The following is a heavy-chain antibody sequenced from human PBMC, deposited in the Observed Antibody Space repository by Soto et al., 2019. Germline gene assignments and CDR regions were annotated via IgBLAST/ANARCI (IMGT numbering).Heavy chain of an antibody. V-gene: IGHV3-48*02. D-gene: IGHD3-22*01. CDR3: ARDRGYYYDSRSAFDI. CDR2: ISSSSSTI. CDR1: GFTFSSYS. J-gene: IGHJ3*02. Sequence: GGSLRLSCAASGFTFSSYSMNWVRQAPGKGLEWVSYISSSSSTIYYADSVKGRFTISRENAKNSLYLQMNSLRDEDTAVYYCARDRGYYYDSRSAFDIWGQGTMVTVSS.